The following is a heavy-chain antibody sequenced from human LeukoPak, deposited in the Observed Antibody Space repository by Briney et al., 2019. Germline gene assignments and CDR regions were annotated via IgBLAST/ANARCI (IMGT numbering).Heavy chain of an antibody. CDR2: INSDGSST. Sequence: PGGSLRLSCAASGFTFSSYWMHWVRQAPGKGLVWVSRINSDGSSTRYADSVKGRFTISRDNTKNTLYLQMNSLRAEDTAVYYCARSLVVGATYPYHWGQGTLVTVSS. CDR1: GFTFSSYW. CDR3: ARSLVVGATYPYH. J-gene: IGHJ5*02. V-gene: IGHV3-74*01. D-gene: IGHD1-26*01.